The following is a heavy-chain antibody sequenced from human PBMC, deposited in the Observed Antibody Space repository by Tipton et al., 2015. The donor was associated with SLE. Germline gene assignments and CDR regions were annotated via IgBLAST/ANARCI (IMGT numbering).Heavy chain of an antibody. CDR3: VRDAKGLDVDY. Sequence: QLVQSGAEVKKPGASVKVSCQASGYTFTGYGISWVRQAPGQGLEWMGWISGYNGDTNYAQKVQDRFTMTTDTSTSTAYMELRSLRSDDTAVYYCVRDAKGLDVDYWGPGSLLTVSS. CDR1: GYTFTGYG. CDR2: ISGYNGDT. J-gene: IGHJ4*02. V-gene: IGHV1-18*01. D-gene: IGHD4/OR15-4a*01.